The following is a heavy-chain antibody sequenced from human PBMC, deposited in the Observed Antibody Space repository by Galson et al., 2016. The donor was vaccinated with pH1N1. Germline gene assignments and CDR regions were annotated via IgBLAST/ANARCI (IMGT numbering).Heavy chain of an antibody. CDR1: GGSVSTTDNY. J-gene: IGHJ3*02. D-gene: IGHD5-18*01. V-gene: IGHV4-61*08. CDR3: ARRLGHSFGYSLRDALDI. Sequence: LSLTCTVSGGSVSTTDNYWSWIRQAPGKGLEWIGYISYSGTTSYNPSLKTRVTISVDTSKNQFSLKLSSVTAADTALYYCARRLGHSFGYSLRDALDIWGQGTMVAVSP. CDR2: ISYSGTT.